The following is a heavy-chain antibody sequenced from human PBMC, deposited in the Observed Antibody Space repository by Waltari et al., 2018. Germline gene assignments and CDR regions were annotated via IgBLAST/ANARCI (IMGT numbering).Heavy chain of an antibody. Sequence: EVQLLESGGGLIEPGGSLRLSCVASGFSFSTYEMSWVRQAPGXVMEWVXVLDTXDYPXXADAVKGRXXISRDNSKSXLFLEMXSXRVEDTAKYYCVKGGWLDDWGQGTLVTVSS. CDR2: LDTXDYP. J-gene: IGHJ5*02. CDR1: GFSFSTYE. V-gene: IGHV3-23*03. CDR3: VKGGWLDD.